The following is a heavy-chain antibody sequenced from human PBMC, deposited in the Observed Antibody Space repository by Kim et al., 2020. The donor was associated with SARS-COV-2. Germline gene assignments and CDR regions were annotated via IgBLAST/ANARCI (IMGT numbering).Heavy chain of an antibody. D-gene: IGHD6-13*01. J-gene: IGHJ5*02. V-gene: IGHV1-18*01. CDR3: ARDSSSWYNWFDP. Sequence: NYARKLQGRVTLTTDTSTSTAYVKVRSRRSDDTAVYYCARDSSSWYNWFDPWGQGTLVTVSS.